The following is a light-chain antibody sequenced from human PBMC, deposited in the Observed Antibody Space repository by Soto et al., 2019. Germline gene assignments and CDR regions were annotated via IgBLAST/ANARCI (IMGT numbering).Light chain of an antibody. Sequence: AIQLTQSPSSLSASVGDRVTITCRASQGIISALAWYRQKPGKAPKLLIYDASSLESGVPSRFSGSGSGTDFTLTISSLQPEDFATYYCQQFNSYPLTFGGGTKVDIK. V-gene: IGKV1-13*02. J-gene: IGKJ4*01. CDR3: QQFNSYPLT. CDR2: DAS. CDR1: QGIISA.